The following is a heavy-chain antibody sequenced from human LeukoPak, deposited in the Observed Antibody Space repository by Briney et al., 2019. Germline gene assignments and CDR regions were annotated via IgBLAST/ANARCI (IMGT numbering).Heavy chain of an antibody. Sequence: SETLSLTCTVSGGSISSSSYYCGWIRQPPGKGLEWIGSIYFSGSTYYNPSHKSRVTISVDTSKNQFSLKLSSVTAADTAVYYCARALRVRYSYYFDYWGQGTLVTVSS. J-gene: IGHJ4*02. CDR2: IYFSGST. D-gene: IGHD2-15*01. V-gene: IGHV4-39*07. CDR1: GGSISSSSYY. CDR3: ARALRVRYSYYFDY.